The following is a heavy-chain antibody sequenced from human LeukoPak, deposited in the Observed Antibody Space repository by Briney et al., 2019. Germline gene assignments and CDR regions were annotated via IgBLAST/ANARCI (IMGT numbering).Heavy chain of an antibody. CDR3: ARVLAGTGVDY. CDR2: ISYDGSNK. J-gene: IGHJ4*02. Sequence: PGRSLRLSCAASGFIFSNYAMHWVRQAPGKGLEWVAVISYDGSNKYYAGSVKGRFTISRDNSKNTLYLQMNSLRAEDTAVYYCARVLAGTGVDYWGQGTLVTVSS. CDR1: GFIFSNYA. D-gene: IGHD6-19*01. V-gene: IGHV3-30*04.